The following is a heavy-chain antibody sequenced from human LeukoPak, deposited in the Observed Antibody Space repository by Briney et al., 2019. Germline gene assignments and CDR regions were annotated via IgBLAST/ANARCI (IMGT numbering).Heavy chain of an antibody. D-gene: IGHD1-26*01. CDR1: GYTFTRYT. CDR2: INTDNGNT. Sequence: ASVTVSFKTSGYTFTRYTIHWMRQAPGQGLEWMGWINTDNGNTKYPQQFQGRGTSIRDTSANTVYMELSSLRSEDTSTYYCARGGSGATLDIWGQGTMVPVPS. J-gene: IGHJ3*02. V-gene: IGHV1-3*04. CDR3: ARGGSGATLDI.